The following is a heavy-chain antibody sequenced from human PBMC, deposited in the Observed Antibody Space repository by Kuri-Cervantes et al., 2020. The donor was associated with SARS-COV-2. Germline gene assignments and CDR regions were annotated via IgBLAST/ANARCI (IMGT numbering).Heavy chain of an antibody. CDR3: AKAMQWLVPWDAFDI. Sequence: SLKISCAASGFAFDDHVIHWVRQAPGKGLEWVSGLSWNSGSIGYADSVKGRFTISRDNAKNSLYLQMNSLRAEDTALYYCAKAMQWLVPWDAFDIWGQGTMVTVSS. CDR2: LSWNSGSI. CDR1: GFAFDDHV. V-gene: IGHV3-9*01. J-gene: IGHJ3*02. D-gene: IGHD6-19*01.